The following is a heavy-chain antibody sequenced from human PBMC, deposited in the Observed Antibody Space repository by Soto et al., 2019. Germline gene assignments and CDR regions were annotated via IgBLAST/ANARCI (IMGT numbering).Heavy chain of an antibody. CDR3: ARDTNSSGWYWFDP. D-gene: IGHD6-19*01. J-gene: IGHJ5*02. V-gene: IGHV4-61*01. CDR1: GGSVSSGSYY. Sequence: SETLSLTCTVSGGSVSSGSYYWSWIRQPPGKGLEWIGYIYYSGSTNYNPSPKSRVTIPVDTSKNQFSLKLSSVTAADTAVYYCARDTNSSGWYWFDPWGQGTLVTVSS. CDR2: IYYSGST.